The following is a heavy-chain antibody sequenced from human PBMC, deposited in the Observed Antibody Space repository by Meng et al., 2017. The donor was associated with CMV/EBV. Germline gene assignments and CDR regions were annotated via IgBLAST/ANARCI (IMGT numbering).Heavy chain of an antibody. Sequence: GESLKISCAASGFTFSSYGMHWVRQAPGKGLEWVAFIRYDGSNKYYADSVKGRFTISRGNSKNTLYLQMNSLRAEDTAVYYCAKDNPFGYCGGDCYFRCFDYWGQGTLVTVSS. CDR3: AKDNPFGYCGGDCYFRCFDY. CDR1: GFTFSSYG. D-gene: IGHD2-21*01. V-gene: IGHV3-30*02. CDR2: IRYDGSNK. J-gene: IGHJ4*02.